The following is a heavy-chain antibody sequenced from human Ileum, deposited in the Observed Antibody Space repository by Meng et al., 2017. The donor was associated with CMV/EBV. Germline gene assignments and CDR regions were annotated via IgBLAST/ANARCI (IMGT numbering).Heavy chain of an antibody. Sequence: CKASGDTFTDYYIHWVRQAPGQGREWMGRVNLYSGAADYAQNFQGRVTMTWDASITTAYMDLAWLRSDDTAIYFCARGGERGHQTLDPWGQGALVTVSS. D-gene: IGHD1-1*01. CDR3: ARGGERGHQTLDP. V-gene: IGHV1-2*06. CDR1: GDTFTDYY. J-gene: IGHJ5*02. CDR2: VNLYSGAA.